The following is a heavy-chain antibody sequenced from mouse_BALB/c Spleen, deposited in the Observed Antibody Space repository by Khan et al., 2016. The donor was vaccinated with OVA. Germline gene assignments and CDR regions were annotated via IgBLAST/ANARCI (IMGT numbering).Heavy chain of an antibody. CDR3: ARGNYYGYAMDY. CDR1: GYSITSNYA. V-gene: IGHV3-2*02. CDR2: ISYSGST. J-gene: IGHJ4*01. D-gene: IGHD1-1*01. Sequence: EVQLQESGPGLVKPSQSLSLTCTVTGYSITSNYAWNWIRQVPGNKLEWMGYISYSGSTNYNPSLKSRISITRDTSKNQFFLQLNSVTTEDTATYYCARGNYYGYAMDYWGQGPSITVSS.